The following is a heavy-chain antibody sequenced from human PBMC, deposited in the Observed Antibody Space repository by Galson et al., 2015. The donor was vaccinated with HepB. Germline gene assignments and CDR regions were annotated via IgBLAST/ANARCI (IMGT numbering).Heavy chain of an antibody. Sequence: SVKVSCKVSGYTLTELSMHWVRQAPGKGLEWMGGFDPEDGETIYAQKFQGRVTMTEDTSTDTAYMELSSLRSEDTAVYYCATEGSRPGRFDPWGQGTLVTVSS. CDR1: GYTLTELS. J-gene: IGHJ5*02. CDR3: ATEGSRPGRFDP. V-gene: IGHV1-24*01. D-gene: IGHD6-6*01. CDR2: FDPEDGET.